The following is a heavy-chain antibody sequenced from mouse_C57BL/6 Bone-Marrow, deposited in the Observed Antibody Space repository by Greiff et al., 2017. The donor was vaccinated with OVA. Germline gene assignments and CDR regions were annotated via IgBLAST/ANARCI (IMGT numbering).Heavy chain of an antibody. D-gene: IGHD3-3*01. J-gene: IGHJ3*01. CDR3: AKLGPPLGRYPAWFAY. CDR2: IWGGGST. V-gene: IGHV2-9*01. CDR1: GFSLTSYG. Sequence: VKLMESGPGLVAPSQSLSITCTVSGFSLTSYGVDWVRQPPGKGLEWLGVIWGGGSTNYNSALMSRLSISKDNSKSQVFLKMNSLKTDDTAMYYCAKLGPPLGRYPAWFAYWGQGTLVTVSA.